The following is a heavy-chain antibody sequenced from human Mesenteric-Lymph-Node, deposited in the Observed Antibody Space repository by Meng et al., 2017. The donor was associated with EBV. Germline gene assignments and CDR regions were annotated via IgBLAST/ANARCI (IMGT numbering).Heavy chain of an antibody. CDR1: GDSVSSSSAA. D-gene: IGHD2-2*01. J-gene: IGHJ4*02. V-gene: IGHV6-1*01. CDR3: ARATSGFDS. Sequence: QLDPSVPGLVKPQQTLPLTCDISGDSVSSSSAAWNWSRQSPLRGLEWLGRTYYMSKWYNDYAVSVKSRISINPDTSKNQFSLQLNSVTPEDTAVYYCARATSGFDSWGQGTLVTVSS. CDR2: TYYMSKWYN.